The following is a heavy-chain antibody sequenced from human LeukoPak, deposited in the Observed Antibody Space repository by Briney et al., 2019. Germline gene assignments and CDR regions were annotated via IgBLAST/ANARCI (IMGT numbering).Heavy chain of an antibody. CDR1: GFPFSSAW. Sequence: PGGSLRLSCAASGFPFSSAWMSWVRQAPGKGLEWVSYISSSGSTIYYADSVKGRFTISRDNAKNSLYLQMNSLRAEDTAVYYCARQLGEIEYYYYYMDVWGKGTTVTVSS. D-gene: IGHD1-1*01. CDR3: ARQLGEIEYYYYYMDV. CDR2: ISSSGSTI. J-gene: IGHJ6*03. V-gene: IGHV3-48*04.